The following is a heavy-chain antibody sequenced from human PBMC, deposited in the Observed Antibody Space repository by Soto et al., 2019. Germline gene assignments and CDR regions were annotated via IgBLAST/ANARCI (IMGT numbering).Heavy chain of an antibody. CDR1: GYTFTSYY. V-gene: IGHV1-46*01. CDR2: INPSGGST. J-gene: IGHJ6*03. CDR3: AKDRPPYYMDV. Sequence: ASVKVSCKASGYTFTSYYMHWVRQAPGQGLEWMGIINPSGGSTSYAQKFQGRVTMTRDTSTSTVYMELSSLRSEDTAVYYCAKDRPPYYMDVWGKGTTVTVSS.